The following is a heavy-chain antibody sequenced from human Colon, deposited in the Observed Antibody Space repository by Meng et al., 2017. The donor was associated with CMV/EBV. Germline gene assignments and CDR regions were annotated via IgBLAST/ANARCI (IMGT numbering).Heavy chain of an antibody. D-gene: IGHD6-13*01. Sequence: GSLRLSCAVYGGSFSGYYWSWIRQPPGKGLEWIGEINHSGSTNYNPSLKSRVTISVDTSKNQFSLKLSSVTAADTAVYYCARGGQLLTYGMDVWGQGTTVTVSS. J-gene: IGHJ6*02. CDR1: GGSFSGYY. V-gene: IGHV4-34*01. CDR3: ARGGQLLTYGMDV. CDR2: INHSGST.